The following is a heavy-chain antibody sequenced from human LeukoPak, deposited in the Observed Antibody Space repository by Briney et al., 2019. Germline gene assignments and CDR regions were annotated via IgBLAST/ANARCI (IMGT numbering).Heavy chain of an antibody. J-gene: IGHJ3*02. CDR2: ISSSSSYI. CDR1: GFTFSSYS. D-gene: IGHD3-9*01. V-gene: IGHV3-21*01. CDR3: ARYFDRYDAFDI. Sequence: PGASLRLSCAASGFTFSSYSMNWVRQAPGKGLEWVSSISSSSSYIYYAHSVKGRFTISRDNAKNSLYLQMNSPRAEDTAVYYCARYFDRYDAFDIWGQGTMVTVSS.